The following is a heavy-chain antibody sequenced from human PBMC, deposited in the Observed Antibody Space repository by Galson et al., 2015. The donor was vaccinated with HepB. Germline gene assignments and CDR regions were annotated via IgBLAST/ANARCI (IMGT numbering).Heavy chain of an antibody. CDR3: AKAEWLSHLQVDY. CDR2: ISYDGSNK. J-gene: IGHJ4*02. D-gene: IGHD3-3*01. CDR1: GFTFSSYG. Sequence: SLRLSCAASGFTFSSYGMHWVRQAPGKGLEWVAVISYDGSNKYYADSVKGRFTISRDNSKNTLYLQMNSLRAEDTAVYYCAKAEWLSHLQVDYWGQGTLVTVSS. V-gene: IGHV3-30*18.